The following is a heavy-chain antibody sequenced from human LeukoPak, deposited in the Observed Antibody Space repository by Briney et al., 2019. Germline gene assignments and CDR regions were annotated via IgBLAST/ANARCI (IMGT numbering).Heavy chain of an antibody. CDR2: IYYTGST. CDR3: ASRSSIWSGYQDTLYYFDS. V-gene: IGHV4-59*01. D-gene: IGHD3-3*01. J-gene: IGHJ4*02. CDR1: GGSLNNYY. Sequence: PSETLSLTCTVSGGSLNNYYWSWIRQPPGKGLEWIGYIYYTGSTNYNPSLKSRVTISVDTSKNQFSLKLSSVTAADTAVYYCASRSSIWSGYQDTLYYFDSWGQGTLVTVSS.